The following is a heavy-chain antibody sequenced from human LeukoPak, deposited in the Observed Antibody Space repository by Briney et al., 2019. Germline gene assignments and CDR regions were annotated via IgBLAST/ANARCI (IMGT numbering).Heavy chain of an antibody. CDR2: INPNSGYT. CDR1: GYTFTRFG. Sequence: ASVKVSCKTSGYTFTRFGFSWVRQAPGQGLEWMGWINPNSGYTGYAQKFQGRVTMTRDTSISTAYMELSSLGSEDTAVYYCARGIFSTSRDYYYYYGMDVWGQGTTVTVSS. CDR3: ARGIFSTSRDYYYYYGMDV. D-gene: IGHD3-3*02. V-gene: IGHV1-8*02. J-gene: IGHJ6*02.